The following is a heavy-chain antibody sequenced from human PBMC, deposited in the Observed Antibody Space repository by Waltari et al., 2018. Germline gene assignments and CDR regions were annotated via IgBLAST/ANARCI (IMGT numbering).Heavy chain of an antibody. Sequence: QVQLVESGGGLVKPGGSLRLSCAASGFTFSDYYMSWFGQGPWKGWEWVSYISIIGSTIYYADSVKGRFTISRDNAKNSLYLQMNSLRAEDTAVYYCARAEGNWFDPWGQGTLVTVSS. CDR2: ISIIGSTI. J-gene: IGHJ5*02. CDR1: GFTFSDYY. V-gene: IGHV3-11*04. CDR3: ARAEGNWFDP.